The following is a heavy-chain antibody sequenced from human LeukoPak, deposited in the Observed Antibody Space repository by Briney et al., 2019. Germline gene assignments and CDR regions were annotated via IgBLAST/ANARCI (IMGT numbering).Heavy chain of an antibody. J-gene: IGHJ4*02. V-gene: IGHV1-46*01. CDR3: ARDRPLYCSGGSCYSLDY. Sequence: AASVKVSCKASGYTFTSYYMHWVRQAPGQGLEWVGIINPSGGSTSYAQKFQGRVTMTRDTSTSTVYMELSSLRSEDTAVYYWARDRPLYCSGGSCYSLDYWGQGTLVTVSS. CDR1: GYTFTSYY. CDR2: INPSGGST. D-gene: IGHD2-15*01.